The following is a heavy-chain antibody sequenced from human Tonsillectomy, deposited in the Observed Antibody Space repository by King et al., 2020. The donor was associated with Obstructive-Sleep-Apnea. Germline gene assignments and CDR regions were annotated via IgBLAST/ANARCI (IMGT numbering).Heavy chain of an antibody. Sequence: QLQESGPGLVKPSETLSLTCTVSGGSISSYYWSWIRQPPGKGLEWIGYIYYSGSNNYNPSLKSRVTISVDTSKNQFSLNLSSVTAADTAVYYCARGENYYYGMDVWGQGTTVTVSS. CDR2: IYYSGSN. CDR3: ARGENYYYGMDV. CDR1: GGSISSYY. V-gene: IGHV4-59*01. J-gene: IGHJ6*02.